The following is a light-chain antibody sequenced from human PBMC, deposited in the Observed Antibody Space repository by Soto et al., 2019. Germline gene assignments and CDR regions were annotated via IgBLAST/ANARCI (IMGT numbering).Light chain of an antibody. J-gene: IGLJ1*01. CDR2: SNN. CDR1: ISNIGSNT. Sequence: CILNQPPCASGTPGQRFTLSCSGSISNIGSNTVNWYQQLPGTAPKLLIYSNNQRPSGVPDRFSGSKSATSASLAISGLQSEDEADYYCAAWDDSLNGPFVFGTGTKVTVL. V-gene: IGLV1-44*01. CDR3: AAWDDSLNGPFV.